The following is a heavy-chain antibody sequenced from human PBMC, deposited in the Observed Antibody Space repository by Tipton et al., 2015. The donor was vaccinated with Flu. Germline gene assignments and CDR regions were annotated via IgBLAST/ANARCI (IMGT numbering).Heavy chain of an antibody. CDR3: ARSREGSGWYVPVSVYYYYGMDV. CDR1: GYSFTSYW. CDR2: IYPGDSDT. J-gene: IGHJ6*02. V-gene: IGHV5-51*01. Sequence: QLVQSGAEVKTPGESLKISCKGSGYSFTSYWIGWVRQMPGKGLEWMGIIYPGDSDTRYSPSFQGQVTISADKSISTTYLQWSSLKASDTAMYYCARSREGSGWYVPVSVYYYYGMDVWGQGTTVTVSS. D-gene: IGHD6-19*01.